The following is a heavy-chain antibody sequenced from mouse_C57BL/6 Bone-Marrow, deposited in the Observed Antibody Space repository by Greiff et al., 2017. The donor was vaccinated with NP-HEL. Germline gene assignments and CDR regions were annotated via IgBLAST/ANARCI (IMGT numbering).Heavy chain of an antibody. J-gene: IGHJ4*01. Sequence: QVQLQQPGAELVKPGASVKLSCKASGYTFTSYWMQWVKQRPGQGLEWIGEIDPSDSYTNYNQKFKGKATLTVDTSSSTAYMQLSSLTSEDSAVYYCARVPKAEIYYDSKGVAMDYWGQGTSVTVSS. CDR2: IDPSDSYT. CDR3: ARVPKAEIYYDSKGVAMDY. CDR1: GYTFTSYW. V-gene: IGHV1-50*01. D-gene: IGHD2-4*01.